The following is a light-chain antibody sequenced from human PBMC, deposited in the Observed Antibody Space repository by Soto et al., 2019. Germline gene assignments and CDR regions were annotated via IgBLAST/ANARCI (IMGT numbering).Light chain of an antibody. Sequence: EIELPQSPATLSLSPGEPAPLSCRASQNVDKFLAWYQQRPGQPPRLLIFDSSNRATGVPVRFSGSGSGTVFTLTIGSLEPEDSAVYYCQQRKNWPPITFGQGTRLEIK. CDR1: QNVDKF. CDR2: DSS. CDR3: QQRKNWPPIT. V-gene: IGKV3-11*01. J-gene: IGKJ5*01.